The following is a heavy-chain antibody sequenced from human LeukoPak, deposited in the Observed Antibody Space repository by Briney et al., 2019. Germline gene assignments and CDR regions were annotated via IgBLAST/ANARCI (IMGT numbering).Heavy chain of an antibody. Sequence: GGSLRLSCAASGFTFSSYAMSWVRQAPGKGLEWVSAISGSGGSTYYADSVKGRFTISRDNSKNTLYLQMNSLRAEDTALYYCAKPRDCSGGSCYRYFDCWGQGTLVTVSS. J-gene: IGHJ4*02. V-gene: IGHV3-23*01. CDR1: GFTFSSYA. CDR2: ISGSGGST. CDR3: AKPRDCSGGSCYRYFDC. D-gene: IGHD2-15*01.